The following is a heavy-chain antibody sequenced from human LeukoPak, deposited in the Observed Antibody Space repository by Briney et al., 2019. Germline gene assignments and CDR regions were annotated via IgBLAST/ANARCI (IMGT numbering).Heavy chain of an antibody. CDR1: GFTFSSYS. D-gene: IGHD4-11*01. J-gene: IGHJ4*02. Sequence: GGSLRLSCAASGFTFSSYSMNWVRQAPGKGLEWVSYISSSSTIYYADSVKGRFTISRDNAKNSLYLQMNSLRAEDTAVYYCARDDYSIGFDYWGQGTLVTVSS. CDR2: ISSSSTI. CDR3: ARDDYSIGFDY. V-gene: IGHV3-48*01.